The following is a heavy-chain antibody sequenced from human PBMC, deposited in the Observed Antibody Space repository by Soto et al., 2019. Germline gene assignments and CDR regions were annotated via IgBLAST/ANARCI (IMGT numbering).Heavy chain of an antibody. CDR3: PRERSLAVAAPGY. CDR1: GFTLSSYT. Sequence: QVQLVESGGGVVQPGRSLRLSCAASGFTLSSYTMYWFRLAPDKGLECVATTSSDGSDKYYADSVKGRFTISRDNSKNTLFLQMNSLRAEDTSVYYCPRERSLAVAAPGYWVQGALVTVST. V-gene: IGHV3-30-3*01. J-gene: IGHJ4*02. CDR2: TSSDGSDK. D-gene: IGHD6-19*01.